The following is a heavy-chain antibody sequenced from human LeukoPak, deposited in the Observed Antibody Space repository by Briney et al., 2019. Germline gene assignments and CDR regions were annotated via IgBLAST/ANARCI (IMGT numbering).Heavy chain of an antibody. D-gene: IGHD3-9*01. CDR3: AKTPGGYYDILTGYYPFDY. Sequence: GGSLRLSCVVSGFTFSSNGMNWVRQAPGKGLEWVSGISGSGGDTYYADSVKGRFTISRDNSKNTLYLQMNSLRVEDTAVYYCAKTPGGYYDILTGYYPFDYWGQGTLVTVSS. V-gene: IGHV3-23*01. J-gene: IGHJ4*02. CDR2: ISGSGGDT. CDR1: GFTFSSNG.